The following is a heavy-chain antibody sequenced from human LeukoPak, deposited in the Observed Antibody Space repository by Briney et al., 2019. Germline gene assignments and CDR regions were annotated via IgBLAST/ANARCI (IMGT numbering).Heavy chain of an antibody. CDR2: ISASGGST. CDR3: AKLPRFVNGDIVVVPAAFTDY. J-gene: IGHJ4*02. CDR1: GLTFSSYA. D-gene: IGHD2-2*01. Sequence: GGSLRLSCAASGLTFSSYAMSWVRQAPGKGLEWVSAISASGGSTYYADSVKGRFTISRDNSKDTLYLQMNSLRAEDTAVYYCAKLPRFVNGDIVVVPAAFTDYWGQGTLVTVSS. V-gene: IGHV3-23*01.